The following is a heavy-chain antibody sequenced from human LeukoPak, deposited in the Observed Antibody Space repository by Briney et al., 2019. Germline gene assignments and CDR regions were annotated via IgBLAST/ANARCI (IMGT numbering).Heavy chain of an antibody. CDR1: GYTFTSYG. J-gene: IGHJ6*02. V-gene: IGHV1-18*01. D-gene: IGHD3-22*01. CDR2: ISAYNGNT. CDR3: AKYYYAGGGYTYYYGMDV. Sequence: ASVKVSCKASGYTFTSYGISWVRQAPGQGLEWMGWISAYNGNTNYAQKLQGRVTMTTDTSTSTAYMELRSLRSDDTAVYYCAKYYYAGGGYTYYYGMDVWGQGTTVTVSS.